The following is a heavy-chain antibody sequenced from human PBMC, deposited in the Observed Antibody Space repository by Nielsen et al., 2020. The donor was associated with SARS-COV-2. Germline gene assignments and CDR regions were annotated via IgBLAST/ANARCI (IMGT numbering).Heavy chain of an antibody. CDR3: ARDRSIAAPLLGYYYYGMDV. V-gene: IGHV3-11*01. Sequence: GGSLRLSCAASGFTFSDYYMSWIRQAPGKGLEWVSYISSSGSTIYYADSVKGRFTISRDNAKNSLYLQMNSLRAEDTAVYYCARDRSIAAPLLGYYYYGMDVRGQGTTVTVSS. CDR2: ISSSGSTI. D-gene: IGHD6-6*01. J-gene: IGHJ6*02. CDR1: GFTFSDYY.